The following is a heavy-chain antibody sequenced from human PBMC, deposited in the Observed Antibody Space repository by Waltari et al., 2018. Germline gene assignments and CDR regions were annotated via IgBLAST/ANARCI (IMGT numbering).Heavy chain of an antibody. CDR2: IKPKSGAT. CDR3: ARRSCNGECYAPYIY. D-gene: IGHD2-8*01. V-gene: IGHV1-2*04. J-gene: IGHJ4*02. CDR1: GYTFTDYH. Sequence: QVQLVQSGAEVTKPGASVKVSCKPSGYTFTDYHIHWVRQAPGQGLEWMGWIKPKSGATYYAPTFQGWVTMTRDTSTSTVFMELSSLKSDDTAVYYCARRSCNGECYAPYIYWGQGTLVTVSS.